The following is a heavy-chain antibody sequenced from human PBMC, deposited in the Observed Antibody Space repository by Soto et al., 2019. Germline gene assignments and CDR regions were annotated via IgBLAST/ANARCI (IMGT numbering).Heavy chain of an antibody. CDR1: GDSVSSNSAA. J-gene: IGHJ3*02. V-gene: IGHV6-1*01. CDR3: ARDRLEEPYSSSWYDAFDM. Sequence: SQTLSLTCAISGDSVSSNSAAWNWIRQSPSRGLEWLGRTYYRSKWYNDYAVSVKSRITINPDTSKNQFSLQLNSVTPEDTAVYYCARDRLEEPYSSSWYDAFDMWGQGTMGTVSS. D-gene: IGHD6-13*01. CDR2: TYYRSKWYN.